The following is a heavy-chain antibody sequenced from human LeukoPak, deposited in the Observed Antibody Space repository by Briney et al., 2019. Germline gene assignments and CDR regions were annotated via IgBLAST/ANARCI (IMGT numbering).Heavy chain of an antibody. V-gene: IGHV4-61*05. Sequence: SETLSLTCTVSGGSITSSTHYWGWIRQPPGKGLEWIGYMYYSGSTIYNPSLKSRVTISVDTSKNQFSLKLSSVTAADTAMYYCARTIAVAGPYYYYYDMDVWGQGTTVTVSS. CDR3: ARTIAVAGPYYYYYDMDV. CDR1: GGSITSSTHY. J-gene: IGHJ6*02. D-gene: IGHD6-19*01. CDR2: MYYSGST.